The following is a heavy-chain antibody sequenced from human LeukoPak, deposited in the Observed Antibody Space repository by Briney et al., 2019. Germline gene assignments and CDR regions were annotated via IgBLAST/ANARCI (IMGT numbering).Heavy chain of an antibody. CDR2: INPNSGDT. CDR1: GYTFTDYY. J-gene: IGHJ4*02. CDR3: ARGDSSITGPDS. D-gene: IGHD6-13*01. Sequence: ASVKVSCKASGYTFTDYYIHWVRQAPGQGLEWMGWINPNSGDTNYAQEFQGRVTMTRDTSINTAYMELSRLRSDDTAVYYCARGDSSITGPDSWGQGTLVTVSS. V-gene: IGHV1-2*02.